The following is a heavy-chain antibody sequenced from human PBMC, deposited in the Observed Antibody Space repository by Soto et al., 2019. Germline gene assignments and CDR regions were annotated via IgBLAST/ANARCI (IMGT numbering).Heavy chain of an antibody. CDR1: GFTFSSYD. D-gene: IGHD3-10*01. CDR3: ARSMVRGVMSPFDY. CDR2: IGTAGDP. V-gene: IGHV3-13*05. J-gene: IGHJ4*02. Sequence: VQLVESGGGLVQPGGSLRLSCAASGFTFSSYDMHWVRQATGKGLEWVSAIGTAGDPYYPGSVKGRFTISRENAKNSLYLQMNSLRAGDTAVYYCARSMVRGVMSPFDYWGQGTLVTVSS.